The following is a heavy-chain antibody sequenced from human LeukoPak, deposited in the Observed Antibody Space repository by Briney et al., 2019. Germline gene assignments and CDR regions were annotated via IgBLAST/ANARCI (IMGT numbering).Heavy chain of an antibody. D-gene: IGHD5-24*01. V-gene: IGHV7-4-1*02. CDR2: INTNTGNP. J-gene: IGHJ4*02. CDR3: ARSGSWGDGYNTRY. CDR1: GYTFTSYA. Sequence: WASVKVSCKASGYTFTSYAMNWVRQAPGQGLEWMGWINTNTGNPTYAQGFTGRFVFSLDTSVSTACLQISSLKAEDTAVYYCARSGSWGDGYNTRYWGQGTLVTVSS.